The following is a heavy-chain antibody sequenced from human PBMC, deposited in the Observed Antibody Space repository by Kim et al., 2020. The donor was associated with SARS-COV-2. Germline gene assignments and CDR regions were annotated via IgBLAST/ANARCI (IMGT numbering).Heavy chain of an antibody. CDR3: ARVLWTTPIHLRVGYYYYGMDV. J-gene: IGHJ6*02. CDR2: IIPIFGTA. D-gene: IGHD5-18*01. Sequence: SVKVSCKASGGTFSSYAISWVRQAPGQGLEWMGGIIPIFGTANYAQKFQGRVTITADESTSTAYMELSSLRSEDTAVYYCARVLWTTPIHLRVGYYYYGMDVWGQGTTVTVSS. V-gene: IGHV1-69*13. CDR1: GGTFSSYA.